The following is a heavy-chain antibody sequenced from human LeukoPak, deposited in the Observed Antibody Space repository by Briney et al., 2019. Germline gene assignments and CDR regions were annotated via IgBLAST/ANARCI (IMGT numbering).Heavy chain of an antibody. CDR2: INPSGGST. Sequence: ASVKVSGKASGYTFTSYYMHWVRQAPGQGLEWMGIINPSGGSTSYAQKFQGRVTMTRDTSTSTVYMELSSLRSEDTAVYYCARDWTDIVVVPAAMRYYYYMDVWGKGTTVTVSS. CDR1: GYTFTSYY. CDR3: ARDWTDIVVVPAAMRYYYYMDV. J-gene: IGHJ6*03. D-gene: IGHD2-2*01. V-gene: IGHV1-46*01.